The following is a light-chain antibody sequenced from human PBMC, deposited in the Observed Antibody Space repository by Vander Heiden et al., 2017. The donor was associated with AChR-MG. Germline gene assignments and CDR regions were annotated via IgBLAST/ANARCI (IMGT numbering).Light chain of an antibody. CDR1: QSVLYSSNSKNY. J-gene: IGKJ1*01. CDR2: WAS. CDR3: QQYYSTPQT. Sequence: DIVMTQSPDSLAVSLGERATLHCKSSQSVLYSSNSKNYLAWYQQKPGQPPNLLIYWASTRESGVPDRFSGSGSGTDFTLTISSLQAEDVAVYYCQQYYSTPQTFGQGTKVEIK. V-gene: IGKV4-1*01.